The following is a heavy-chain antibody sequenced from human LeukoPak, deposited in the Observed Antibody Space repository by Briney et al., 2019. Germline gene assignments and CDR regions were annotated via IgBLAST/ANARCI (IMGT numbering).Heavy chain of an antibody. CDR1: GFTFSDYY. V-gene: IGHV3-11*01. CDR2: ISSSGSTI. J-gene: IGHJ4*02. CDR3: ARDPEYGDYFFDY. D-gene: IGHD4-17*01. Sequence: GGSLRLSCAASGFTFSDYYMSWIRQAPGNGLEWVSYISSSGSTIYYADSVKGRFTISRDNAKNSLYLQMNSLRAEDTAVYYCARDPEYGDYFFDYWGQGTLVTVSS.